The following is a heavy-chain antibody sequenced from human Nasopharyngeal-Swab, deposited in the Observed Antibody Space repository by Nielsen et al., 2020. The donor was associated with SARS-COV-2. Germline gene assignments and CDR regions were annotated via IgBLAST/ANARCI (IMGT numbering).Heavy chain of an antibody. Sequence: GESLKISCAASVFAFTDYSMDWVRQAPGKGLEWVSYITSSSSTRYYADSVKGRFTVSRDNAKNSLYLQMSSLRDEDTAVYYCVREFEATGATYLDYWGLGTLVTVSS. V-gene: IGHV3-48*02. D-gene: IGHD1-26*01. CDR2: ITSSSSTR. CDR1: VFAFTDYS. CDR3: VREFEATGATYLDY. J-gene: IGHJ4*02.